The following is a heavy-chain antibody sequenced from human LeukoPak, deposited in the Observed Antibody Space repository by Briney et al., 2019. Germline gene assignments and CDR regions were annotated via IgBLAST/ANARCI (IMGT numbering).Heavy chain of an antibody. V-gene: IGHV1-2*02. D-gene: IGHD6-13*01. CDR3: ARGQGVTAAGTKNWFDP. CDR2: INPNSGGT. J-gene: IGHJ5*02. CDR1: GYTFTGYY. Sequence: GASVKVSCKASGYTFTGYYMHWVRQAPGQGLEWMGWINPNSGGTNYAQKFQGRVTMTRDTSISTAYMELSRLRSDDTAVYYCARGQGVTAAGTKNWFDPWGQGTLVTVSS.